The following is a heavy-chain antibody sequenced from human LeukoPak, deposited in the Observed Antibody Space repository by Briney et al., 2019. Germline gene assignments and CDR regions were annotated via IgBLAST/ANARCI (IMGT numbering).Heavy chain of an antibody. V-gene: IGHV1-2*02. D-gene: IGHD7-27*01. Sequence: ASVKVSCKASGYTFTGYYMHWVRQAPGQGLEWMGWINPNNGGTNYAQKFQGRVTMTRDTSISTGYMELSRLRSDDTAEYYCARGSQLGIVYGLIDCWGQGTLVTVSS. CDR1: GYTFTGYY. CDR2: INPNNGGT. CDR3: ARGSQLGIVYGLIDC. J-gene: IGHJ4*02.